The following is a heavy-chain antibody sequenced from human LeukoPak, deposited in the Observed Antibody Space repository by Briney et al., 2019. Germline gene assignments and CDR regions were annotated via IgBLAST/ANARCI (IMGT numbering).Heavy chain of an antibody. CDR1: GYTFTSYG. D-gene: IGHD6-19*01. V-gene: IGHV1-8*03. Sequence: ASVKVSCKASGYTFTSYGISWVRQAPGQGLEWMGWMNPNSGNTGYAQKFQGRVTITRNTSISTAYMELSSLRSEDTAVYYCARGLTGRQWLVYYYYYMDVWGKGTTVTVSS. CDR2: MNPNSGNT. CDR3: ARGLTGRQWLVYYYYYMDV. J-gene: IGHJ6*03.